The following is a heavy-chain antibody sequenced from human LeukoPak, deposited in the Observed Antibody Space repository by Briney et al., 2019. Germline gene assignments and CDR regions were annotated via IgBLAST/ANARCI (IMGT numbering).Heavy chain of an antibody. Sequence: GGSLRLSCTASGFTFSSYVMSWVRQAPGKGLEWVSGISGSGGSRYFADSVKGRFAISRDNSKNTVYLQMNSLRAEDTALYYCANSKNCIAVYYYYEMDVWGQGTTVTVSS. CDR3: ANSKNCIAVYYYYEMDV. CDR1: GFTFSSYV. D-gene: IGHD1-1*01. CDR2: ISGSGGSR. J-gene: IGHJ6*02. V-gene: IGHV3-23*01.